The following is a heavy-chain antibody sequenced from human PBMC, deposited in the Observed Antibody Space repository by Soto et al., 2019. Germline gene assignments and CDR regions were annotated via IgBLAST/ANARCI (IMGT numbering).Heavy chain of an antibody. CDR3: ARDRLPQCSGGSCYSEFAH. CDR2: IVPLFGAE. V-gene: IGHV1-69*01. D-gene: IGHD2-15*01. CDR1: GDILSSFG. Sequence: QVRLEPSGSEVKRPGSSVKVSCKASGDILSSFGLSWVRQAPGQGLEWMGGIVPLFGAENYAQRFQGRVTMTADESKNTAYMQLSSLRSEDTAVYYCARDRLPQCSGGSCYSEFAHGGQCTLVIVSS. J-gene: IGHJ1*01.